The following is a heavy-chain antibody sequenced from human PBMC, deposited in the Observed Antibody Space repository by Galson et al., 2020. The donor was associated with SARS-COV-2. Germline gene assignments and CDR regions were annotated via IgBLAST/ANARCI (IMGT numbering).Heavy chain of an antibody. V-gene: IGHV2-70*01. CDR3: ARIGYDILTGSGYYGMDV. CDR2: IDWDEDK. Sequence: SGPTLVKPTQTLTLTCTFSGFSLSTSGMCVSWIRQPPGKALEWLALIDWDEDKYYSTSLKTRLTISKDTSKNQVVLTMTNMDPVDTATYYCARIGYDILTGSGYYGMDVWGQGTTVTVSS. CDR1: GFSLSTSGMC. D-gene: IGHD3-9*01. J-gene: IGHJ6*02.